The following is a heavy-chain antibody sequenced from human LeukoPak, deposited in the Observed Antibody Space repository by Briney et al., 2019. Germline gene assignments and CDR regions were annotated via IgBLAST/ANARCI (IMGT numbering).Heavy chain of an antibody. CDR3: ARGGHYSSSWELDY. CDR2: INDSGKT. J-gene: IGHJ4*02. Sequence: SETLSLACAVSGGSFSTYHWNWIRQPPGKGLEWIGEINDSGKTNYNPSLEGRVTLSIDTSKNHFSLTLASVTTADTAVYYCARGGHYSSSWELDYWGQGTLVTVSS. V-gene: IGHV4-34*01. CDR1: GGSFSTYH. D-gene: IGHD6-6*01.